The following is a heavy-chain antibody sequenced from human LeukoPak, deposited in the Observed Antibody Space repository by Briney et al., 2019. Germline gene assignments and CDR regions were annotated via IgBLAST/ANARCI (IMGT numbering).Heavy chain of an antibody. Sequence: SETLSLTCTVSGGSISSSSYYWSGIRQPPGKGLEWIGYIYYSGSTNYNPSLKSRVTISVDTSKNQFSLKLSSVTAADTAVYYCARQAYSSGWAYFDYWGQGTLVTVSS. CDR3: ARQAYSSGWAYFDY. V-gene: IGHV4-61*05. D-gene: IGHD6-19*01. J-gene: IGHJ4*02. CDR2: IYYSGST. CDR1: GGSISSSSYY.